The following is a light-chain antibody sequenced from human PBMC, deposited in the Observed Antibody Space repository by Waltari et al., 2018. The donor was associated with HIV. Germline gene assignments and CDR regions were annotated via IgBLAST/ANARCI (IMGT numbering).Light chain of an antibody. CDR2: LGS. CDR3: MQALQGVS. J-gene: IGKJ4*01. V-gene: IGKV2-28*01. CDR1: QRLLHRNGFNY. Sequence: ATTQSAPSPPDTPGEPVSLSCWPSQRLLHRNGFNYVDWYLQKPGQSPQLLIYLGSKRASGVPDRFSGSGSGTDFTLKIRRVEAEDGGVYYCMQALQGVSFGGGTRVESK.